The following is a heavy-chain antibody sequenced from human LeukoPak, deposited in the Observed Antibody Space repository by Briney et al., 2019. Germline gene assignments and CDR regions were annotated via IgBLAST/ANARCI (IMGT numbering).Heavy chain of an antibody. J-gene: IGHJ4*02. CDR3: ARHKTGDRDY. CDR2: ISPNSGGT. D-gene: IGHD7-27*01. CDR1: GYDFTGFF. V-gene: IGHV1-2*02. Sequence: ASVKVSCKASGYDFTGFFMHWVRQAPGQGLEWMGWISPNSGGTNYAQKFQGRVTMTRDTSISTAYMELNRLTSDDTAVYYCARHKTGDRDYWGQGTLVTVS.